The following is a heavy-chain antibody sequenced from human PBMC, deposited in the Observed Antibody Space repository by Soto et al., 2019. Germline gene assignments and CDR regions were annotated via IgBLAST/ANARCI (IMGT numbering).Heavy chain of an antibody. Sequence: PGGSLRLSCAASGFTFSSYAMSWVRQAPGKGLEWVSAISGSGGSTYYADSVKGRFTISRDNSKNTLYLQMNSLRAEDTAVYYCAKRYIVVVVAATGPPGMDVWGQGTTVTVSS. J-gene: IGHJ6*02. V-gene: IGHV3-23*01. D-gene: IGHD2-15*01. CDR1: GFTFSSYA. CDR2: ISGSGGST. CDR3: AKRYIVVVVAATGPPGMDV.